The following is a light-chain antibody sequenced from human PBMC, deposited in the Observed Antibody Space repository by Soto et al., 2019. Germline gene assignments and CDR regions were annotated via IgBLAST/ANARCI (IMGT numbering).Light chain of an antibody. CDR3: QQNYNSPFT. V-gene: IGKV4-1*01. CDR1: QSVLYSSDNKNY. Sequence: DILLTQSPDSLAVSLGERATINCKSSQSVLYSSDNKNYLTWYQQKPGQPPKLLIYWASTRESGVPDRFSGSGSGTNFTLTISSLQAEDVAVYYCQQNYNSPFTFGPGTKLDIK. CDR2: WAS. J-gene: IGKJ3*01.